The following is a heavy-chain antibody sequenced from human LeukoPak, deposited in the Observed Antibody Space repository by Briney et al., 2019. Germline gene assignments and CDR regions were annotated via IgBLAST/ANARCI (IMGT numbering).Heavy chain of an antibody. D-gene: IGHD1-14*01. CDR1: GFTFSSYD. CDR2: IGTVGDT. CDR3: ARGGPAPYKQNYGMDV. Sequence: GGSLRLSCAASGFTFSSYDMHWVRQATGKGLEWVSAIGTVGDTYYPGSVKGRFTISRESAKNSLYLQMNSLRAGDTAVYYCARGGPAPYKQNYGMDVWGQGTTVIVSS. V-gene: IGHV3-13*01. J-gene: IGHJ6*02.